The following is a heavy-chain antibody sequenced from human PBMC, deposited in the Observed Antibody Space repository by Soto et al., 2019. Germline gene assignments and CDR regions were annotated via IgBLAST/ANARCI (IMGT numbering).Heavy chain of an antibody. Sequence: WESLKISCKGSGYTFTSYWIGWVRQIPGKGLEWMGLIYPADSDTRYSPSFQGQVTISVDKSISTAYLQWSSLKASDTAMYYCATYYDSSALGYFDPRGQGTLVTVSS. J-gene: IGHJ5*02. D-gene: IGHD3-22*01. CDR3: ATYYDSSALGYFDP. CDR2: IYPADSDT. CDR1: GYTFTSYW. V-gene: IGHV5-51*01.